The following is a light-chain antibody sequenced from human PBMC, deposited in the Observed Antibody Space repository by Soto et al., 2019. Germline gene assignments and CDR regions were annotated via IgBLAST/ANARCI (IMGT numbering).Light chain of an antibody. J-gene: IGKJ4*01. Sequence: DIQMTQSPSSLSESVKDRVTITCRASQGIRKDLGWYQQKPGKAPQRLIYAVSSLHSGVPSRFSGSGSGTEITLIISSLQPEDSATYYCLQHNSYPLTFGGGTKVDIK. V-gene: IGKV1-17*01. CDR1: QGIRKD. CDR3: LQHNSYPLT. CDR2: AVS.